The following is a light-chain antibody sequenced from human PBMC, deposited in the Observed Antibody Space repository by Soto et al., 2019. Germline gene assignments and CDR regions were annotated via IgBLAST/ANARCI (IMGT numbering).Light chain of an antibody. CDR3: QQYNSWSPWT. Sequence: EIVMTQSPATLSVSPGERATLSCRARQSISSNLAWYQHKPAQAPRLLVYGASTRATGIPARFSGSGSGTAFTLTIGSLQSEDFAVYYCQQYNSWSPWTFGQGTKVDIK. J-gene: IGKJ1*01. CDR2: GAS. CDR1: QSISSN. V-gene: IGKV3-15*01.